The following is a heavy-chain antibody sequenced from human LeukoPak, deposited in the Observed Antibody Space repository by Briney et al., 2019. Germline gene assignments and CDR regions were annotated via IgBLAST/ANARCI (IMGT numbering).Heavy chain of an antibody. CDR3: ARVGPREWEPTYYYYYMDV. CDR2: INHSGST. V-gene: IGHV4-34*01. D-gene: IGHD1-26*01. J-gene: IGHJ6*03. Sequence: SETLSLTCAVYGGSFSGYYWSWIRQPPGKGLEWIGEINHSGSTNYNPSLKSRVTISVDTSKNQFSLKLSSVTAADTAVHYCARVGPREWEPTYYYYYMDVWGKGTTVTVSS. CDR1: GGSFSGYY.